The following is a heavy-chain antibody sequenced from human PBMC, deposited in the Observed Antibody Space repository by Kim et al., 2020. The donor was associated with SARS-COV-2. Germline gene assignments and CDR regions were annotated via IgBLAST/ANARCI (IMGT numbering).Heavy chain of an antibody. CDR3: ARCSSGSYPDYYYYGMDV. Sequence: SETLSLTCAVSGGSISSSYWWSWVRQPPGKGLEWIGEIYHSGSTNYNPSLKSRVTISVDKSKNQFSLKLSSVTAADTAVYYCARCSSGSYPDYYYYGMDVCGQGTTVTVSS. J-gene: IGHJ6*02. CDR1: GGSISSSYW. D-gene: IGHD3-10*01. V-gene: IGHV4-4*02. CDR2: IYHSGST.